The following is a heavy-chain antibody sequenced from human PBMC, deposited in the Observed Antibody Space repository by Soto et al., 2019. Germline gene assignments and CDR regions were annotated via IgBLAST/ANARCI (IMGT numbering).Heavy chain of an antibody. CDR2: IYYLGST. CDR3: ARDGYDGSGSPYPAY. CDR1: GVSISSSDYY. D-gene: IGHD3-10*01. Sequence: SETLSLTCTVSGVSISSSDYYWGWIRQPPGKGLEWIGYIYYLGSTDYNPSLKSRVTISVDTSKRQFSLRLTSVTAADTAVYYCARDGYDGSGSPYPAYWGPGTQVTLSS. J-gene: IGHJ4*02. V-gene: IGHV4-61*08.